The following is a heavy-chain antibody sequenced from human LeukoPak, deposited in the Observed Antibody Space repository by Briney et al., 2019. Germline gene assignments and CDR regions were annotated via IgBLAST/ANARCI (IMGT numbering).Heavy chain of an antibody. Sequence: GGSLRLSCAASGFTFSSYEMNWVRQAPGKGLEWVSYISSSVSTIYYADSVKGRFTISRDNAKNSLYLQMNSLRAEDTAVYYCAKMGATTWSHEDYWGQGTLVTVSS. V-gene: IGHV3-48*03. CDR3: AKMGATTWSHEDY. J-gene: IGHJ4*02. CDR1: GFTFSSYE. CDR2: ISSSVSTI. D-gene: IGHD1-26*01.